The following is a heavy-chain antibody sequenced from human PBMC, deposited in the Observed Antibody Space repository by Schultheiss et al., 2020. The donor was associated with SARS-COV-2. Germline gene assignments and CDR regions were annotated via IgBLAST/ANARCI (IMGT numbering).Heavy chain of an antibody. D-gene: IGHD2-2*01. Sequence: SETLSLTCTVSGGSISSGDYYWSWIRQHPGKGLEWIGYIYYSGSTYYNPSLKSRVTISVDTSKNQFSLKLSSVTPEDTAVYYCAREENLGYCNIDSCSTVDSWGQGTLVTVSS. CDR2: IYYSGST. V-gene: IGHV4-31*03. CDR1: GGSISSGDYY. J-gene: IGHJ4*02. CDR3: AREENLGYCNIDSCSTVDS.